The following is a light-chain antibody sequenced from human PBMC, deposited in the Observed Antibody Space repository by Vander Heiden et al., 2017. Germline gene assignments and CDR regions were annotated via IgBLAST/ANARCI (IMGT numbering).Light chain of an antibody. CDR2: AAS. CDR1: QSISSY. CDR3: QQSDSTPFT. V-gene: IGKV1-39*01. Sequence: DIQMTQSPSSLSASVGDRVTITCRASQSISSYLNWYQQKPGKAPKLLIYAASSLQSGVPSRFSGSESRTDFTLTISSLRPEDFATYYCQQSDSTPFTFGHGTKVDIK. J-gene: IGKJ3*01.